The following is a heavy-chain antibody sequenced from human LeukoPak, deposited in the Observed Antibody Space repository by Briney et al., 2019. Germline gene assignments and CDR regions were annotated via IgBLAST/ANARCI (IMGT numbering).Heavy chain of an antibody. CDR3: ATSTGRYDSSGYYRVYAFDI. CDR1: GYTFTSYG. J-gene: IGHJ3*02. D-gene: IGHD3-22*01. CDR2: ISAYNGNT. V-gene: IGHV1-18*01. Sequence: VASVKVSCKASGYTFTSYGISWVRQAPGQGLEWMGWISAYNGNTNYAQKLQGRVTMTTDTSTNTAYMELRSLRSDDTAVYYCATSTGRYDSSGYYRVYAFDIWGQGTMVTVSS.